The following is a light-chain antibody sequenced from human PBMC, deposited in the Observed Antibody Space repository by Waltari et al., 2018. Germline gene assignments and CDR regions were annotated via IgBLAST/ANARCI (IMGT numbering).Light chain of an antibody. CDR3: QAWDSISDVV. J-gene: IGLJ2*01. V-gene: IGLV3-1*01. CDR2: QDS. CDR1: NLEDKY. Sequence: YELTQPPSVSVSPGQTVSITCSGGNLEDKYVCWYQQKTGQSPVLVMHQDSRRPSGVPERFSGSSSGNTATLTISGTQAMDEAEYYCQAWDSISDVVFGGGTRLTVL.